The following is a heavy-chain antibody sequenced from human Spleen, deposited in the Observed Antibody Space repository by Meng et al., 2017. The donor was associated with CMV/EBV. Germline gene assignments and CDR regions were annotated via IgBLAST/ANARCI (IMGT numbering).Heavy chain of an antibody. CDR1: GFTFSSYA. D-gene: IGHD3-10*01. CDR3: ARAAALTGSYGYYYYGMDV. CDR2: ISYDGSNK. V-gene: IGHV3-30-3*01. Sequence: GESLKISCAASGFTFSSYAMSWVRQAPGKGLEWVAVISYDGSNKYYADSVKGRFTISRDNSKNTLYLQMNSLRAEDTAVYYCARAAALTGSYGYYYYGMDVWGQGTTVTVSS. J-gene: IGHJ6*02.